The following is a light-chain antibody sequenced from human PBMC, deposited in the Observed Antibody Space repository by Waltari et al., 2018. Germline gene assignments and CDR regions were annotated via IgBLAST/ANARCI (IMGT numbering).Light chain of an antibody. CDR1: QSVRSN. CDR2: GAS. J-gene: IGKJ4*01. CDR3: QQYNNWPLT. Sequence: EIVMTQSPATLSVSPGERATPSCRASQSVRSNVAWYQQKPGQAPRLLIYGASTRATGIPARFSGSGSDTEFTLTISSLQSEDFAVYYCQQYNNWPLTFGGGTKVEI. V-gene: IGKV3-15*01.